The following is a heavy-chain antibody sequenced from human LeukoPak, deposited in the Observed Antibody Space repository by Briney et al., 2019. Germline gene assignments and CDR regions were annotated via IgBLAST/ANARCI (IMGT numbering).Heavy chain of an antibody. J-gene: IGHJ3*02. Sequence: GGSLRLSCTASGFTFGDYAMSWVRQAPGKGLEWVGFIRSKAYGGTTEYAASVKGRFTISRDDSKSIAYLQMNSLKTEDTAVYYCARASPYGDYAFDIWGQGTMVTVS. CDR1: GFTFGDYA. V-gene: IGHV3-49*04. D-gene: IGHD4-17*01. CDR3: ARASPYGDYAFDI. CDR2: IRSKAYGGTT.